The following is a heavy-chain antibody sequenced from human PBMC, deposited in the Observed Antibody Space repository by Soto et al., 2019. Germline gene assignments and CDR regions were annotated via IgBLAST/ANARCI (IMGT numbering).Heavy chain of an antibody. J-gene: IGHJ4*02. Sequence: EVQLVESGGGLVQPGGSLTLSCGASGFTLSNYWMHWVRQAPGKGLEWVSRISSDGGSTSYADSEEGRFTISRDNAKNTLYLQMNILRADDTSVYYCARGRYTAMDYWGQGTLVTVS. CDR1: GFTLSNYW. V-gene: IGHV3-74*01. CDR3: ARGRYTAMDY. CDR2: ISSDGGST. D-gene: IGHD5-18*01.